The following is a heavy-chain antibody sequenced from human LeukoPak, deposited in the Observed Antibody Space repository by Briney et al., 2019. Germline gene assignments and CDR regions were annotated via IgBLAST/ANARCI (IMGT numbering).Heavy chain of an antibody. Sequence: AASVKVSCKASGGTFSSYAISWVQQAPGQGLEWMGGIIPIFGTANYAQKFQGRVTITADESTSTAYMELSSLRSEDTAVYYCARSDYDSSGYYYEEDYWGQGTLVTVSS. J-gene: IGHJ4*02. V-gene: IGHV1-69*13. CDR1: GGTFSSYA. CDR2: IIPIFGTA. CDR3: ARSDYDSSGYYYEEDY. D-gene: IGHD3-22*01.